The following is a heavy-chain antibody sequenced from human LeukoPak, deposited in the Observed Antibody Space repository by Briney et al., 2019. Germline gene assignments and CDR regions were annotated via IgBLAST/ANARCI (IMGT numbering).Heavy chain of an antibody. V-gene: IGHV3-21*01. CDR3: ARGIVATLVYFDY. Sequence: GGSLRLSCAASGFTFSSYSMNWVRQAPGKGLEWVSSISSSSSYIYYADSVKGRFTISKDNAKNSLYLQMNSLRAEDTAVYYCARGIVATLVYFDYWGQGTLVTVSS. CDR1: GFTFSSYS. J-gene: IGHJ4*02. CDR2: ISSSSSYI. D-gene: IGHD5-12*01.